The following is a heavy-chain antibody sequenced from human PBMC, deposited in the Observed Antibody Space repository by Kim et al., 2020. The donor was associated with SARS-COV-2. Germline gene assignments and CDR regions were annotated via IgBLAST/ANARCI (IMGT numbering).Heavy chain of an antibody. CDR2: INHSGST. D-gene: IGHD6-13*01. CDR3: ASFWAYSSSWPDY. J-gene: IGHJ4*02. CDR1: GGSLSGYY. Sequence: SETLSLTCAVYGGSLSGYYWSWIRQPPGKGLEWIGEINHSGSTNYNPSLKSRVTISVDTSKNQFSLKLSSVTAADTAVYYCASFWAYSSSWPDYWGQGT. V-gene: IGHV4-34*01.